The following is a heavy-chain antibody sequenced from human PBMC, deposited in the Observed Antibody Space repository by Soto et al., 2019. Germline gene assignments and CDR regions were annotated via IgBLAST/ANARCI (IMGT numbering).Heavy chain of an antibody. CDR1: GFTFNIYA. D-gene: IGHD4-17*01. Sequence: PVGSLRLSCAASGFTFNIYALHWVRQAPGKGLEWVAVISFDGTKKYYSDSVKGRFTISRDNVKNTLYLQMNNLRVEDAALYFCAREDDYGYRYINYGLDVWGQGTTVTVSS. J-gene: IGHJ6*02. CDR3: AREDDYGYRYINYGLDV. CDR2: ISFDGTKK. V-gene: IGHV3-30-3*01.